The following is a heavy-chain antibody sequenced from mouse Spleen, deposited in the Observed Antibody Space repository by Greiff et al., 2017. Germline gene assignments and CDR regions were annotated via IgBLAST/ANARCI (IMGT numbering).Heavy chain of an antibody. CDR1: GYSFTSYW. CDR3: TRRGGNYVDYAMDY. V-gene: IGHV1-5*01. CDR2: IYPGNSDT. J-gene: IGHJ4*01. Sequence: EVQLQQSGTVLARPGASVKMSCKASGYSFTSYWMHWVKQRPGQGLEWIGAIYPGNSDTSYNQKFKGKAKLTAVTSASTAYMELSSLTNEDSAVYYCTRRGGNYVDYAMDYWGQGTSVTVSS. D-gene: IGHD2-1*01.